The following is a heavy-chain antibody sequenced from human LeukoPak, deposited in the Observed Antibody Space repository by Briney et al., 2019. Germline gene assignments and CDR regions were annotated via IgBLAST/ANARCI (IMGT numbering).Heavy chain of an antibody. V-gene: IGHV3-23*01. CDR3: AKGYDINYFDY. D-gene: IGHD3-9*01. Sequence: PGGSLRLSCAASGFTFSSYAMSWVRQAPGKGLDWVSDIRGSGGSTYYADSVKGRFTISRDNSKNTLYLQMNSLRAEDTAVYYCAKGYDINYFDYWGQGTLVTVSS. CDR2: IRGSGGST. J-gene: IGHJ4*02. CDR1: GFTFSSYA.